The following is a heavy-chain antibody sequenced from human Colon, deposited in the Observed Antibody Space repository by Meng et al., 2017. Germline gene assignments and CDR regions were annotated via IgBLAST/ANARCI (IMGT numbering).Heavy chain of an antibody. D-gene: IGHD3-10*01. J-gene: IGHJ4*02. CDR1: GFTLSSYW. Sequence: GESLKISCAVSGFTLSSYWMHWVRQAPGKGLVWVSRINSDGSSTNYADAVKGRFTISRDNAKNTLYLQMNGLRAEDTALYYCARGRGSGSADYWGQGTLVTVSS. V-gene: IGHV3-74*01. CDR3: ARGRGSGSADY. CDR2: INSDGSST.